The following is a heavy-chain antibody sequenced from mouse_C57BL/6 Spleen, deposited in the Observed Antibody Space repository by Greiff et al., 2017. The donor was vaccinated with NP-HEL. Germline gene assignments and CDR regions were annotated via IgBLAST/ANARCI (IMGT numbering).Heavy chain of an antibody. CDR2: INPNNGGT. Sequence: VQLKQSGPELVKPGASVKMSCKASGYTFTDYNMHWVKQSHGKSLEWIGYINPNNGGTSYNQKFKGKATLTVNKSSSTAYMELRSLTSEDSAVYYCAREVIYYYGSSPWYFDYWGQGTTLTVSS. CDR3: AREVIYYYGSSPWYFDY. V-gene: IGHV1-22*01. CDR1: GYTFTDYN. D-gene: IGHD1-1*01. J-gene: IGHJ2*01.